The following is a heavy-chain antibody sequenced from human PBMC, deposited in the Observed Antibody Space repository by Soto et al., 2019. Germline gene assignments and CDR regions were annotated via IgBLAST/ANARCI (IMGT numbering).Heavy chain of an antibody. V-gene: IGHV4-39*01. CDR3: ARHSLYGGWFDP. Sequence: PSETLSLTCTVSGGSISSSSYYWGWIRQPPGKGLEWIGSIYYSGSTYYNPSLKSRVTISVDTSKNQFSLKLSSVTAADTAVYYCARHSLYGGWFDPWGQGTLVTVSS. CDR1: GGSISSSSYY. CDR2: IYYSGST. D-gene: IGHD4-17*01. J-gene: IGHJ5*02.